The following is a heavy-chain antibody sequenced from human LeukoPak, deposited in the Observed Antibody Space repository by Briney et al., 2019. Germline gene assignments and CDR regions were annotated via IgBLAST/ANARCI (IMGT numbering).Heavy chain of an antibody. Sequence: GGSLRLSCSASGFTFSTCTMIWLRQAPGKGLEWVSSISSDSTYIYYADSVQGRFTISRDNAKNSLYLQLNSLKAEDTAVYYCPRYGWQQTVVAFAIWGKGTMVTVSS. CDR1: GFTFSTCT. V-gene: IGHV3-21*01. J-gene: IGHJ3*02. CDR2: ISSDSTYI. CDR3: PRYGWQQTVVAFAI. D-gene: IGHD4-23*01.